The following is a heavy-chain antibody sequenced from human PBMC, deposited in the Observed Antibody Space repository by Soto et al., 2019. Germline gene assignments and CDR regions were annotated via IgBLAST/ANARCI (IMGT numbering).Heavy chain of an antibody. CDR3: AKNGRDTTLTTLDY. V-gene: IGHV3-23*01. J-gene: IGHJ4*02. CDR1: GFTFHAYA. D-gene: IGHD4-17*01. Sequence: GGSLRLPCEGSGFTFHAYALSWVRQAPGKGLEWVSGISGRGGGTYYADSVKGRFTISRDNSKNTLYLQMNSLRAEDTAVYYCAKNGRDTTLTTLDYWAQGTLVTVSS. CDR2: ISGRGGGT.